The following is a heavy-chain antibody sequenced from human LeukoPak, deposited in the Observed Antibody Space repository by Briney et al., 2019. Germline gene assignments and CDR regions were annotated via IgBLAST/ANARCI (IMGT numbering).Heavy chain of an antibody. V-gene: IGHV4-61*02. D-gene: IGHD2-15*01. Sequence: SETLSLTCAVSGGSISSGGYSWSWIRQPPGKGLEWIGRIYTSGSTNYNPSLKSRVTMSVDTSKNQFSLKLSSVTAADTAVYYCARDRMRGTDILEVWGKGTTVTVSS. CDR3: ARDRMRGTDILEV. J-gene: IGHJ6*04. CDR1: GGSISSGGYS. CDR2: IYTSGST.